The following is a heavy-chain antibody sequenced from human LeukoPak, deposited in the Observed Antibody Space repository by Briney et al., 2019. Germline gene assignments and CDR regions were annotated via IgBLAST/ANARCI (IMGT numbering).Heavy chain of an antibody. J-gene: IGHJ5*02. CDR2: IKQDGSEK. CDR3: ARDRT. Sequence: PGRSPRLSCAASGFNFSDYSMTWVRQAPGKGLEWVANIKQDGSEKYYVDSVKGRFTISRDNAKNSLYLQMNSLRAEDTAVYYCARDRTWGQGTLVTVSS. V-gene: IGHV3-7*01. CDR1: GFNFSDYS.